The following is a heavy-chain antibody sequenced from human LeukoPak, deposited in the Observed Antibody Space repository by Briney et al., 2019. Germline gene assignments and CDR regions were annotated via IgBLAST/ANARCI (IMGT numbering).Heavy chain of an antibody. D-gene: IGHD3-22*01. V-gene: IGHV1-18*01. Sequence: ASVKVSCKASGYTFTSYGISWVRQAPGQGLEWMGWTSAYNGNTNYAQKLQGRVTMTTDTSTSTAYMELRSLRSDDTAVYYCVRDLSYYDSSGYYDYWGQGTLVTVSS. CDR2: TSAYNGNT. CDR1: GYTFTSYG. J-gene: IGHJ4*02. CDR3: VRDLSYYDSSGYYDY.